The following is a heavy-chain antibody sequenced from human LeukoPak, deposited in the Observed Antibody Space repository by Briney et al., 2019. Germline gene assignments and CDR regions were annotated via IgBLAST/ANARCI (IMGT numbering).Heavy chain of an antibody. D-gene: IGHD5-12*01. J-gene: IGHJ4*02. CDR2: IYHSGST. Sequence: PSETLSLTCTVSGYSISSGYYWGWIRQPPGKGLEWIGSIYHSGSTYYNPSLKSRVTISVDTSKNQFSLKLSSVTAADTAVYYCARDRGYSGYGAGFDYWGQGTLVTVSS. V-gene: IGHV4-38-2*02. CDR3: ARDRGYSGYGAGFDY. CDR1: GYSISSGYY.